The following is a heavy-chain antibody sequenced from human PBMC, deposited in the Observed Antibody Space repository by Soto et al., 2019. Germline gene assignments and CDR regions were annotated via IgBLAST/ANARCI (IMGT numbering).Heavy chain of an antibody. J-gene: IGHJ6*02. V-gene: IGHV3-30*03. D-gene: IGHD3-16*01. Sequence: GGSLRLSCAASGFTFSSYGMHWVRQAPGKGLEWVAVISYDGSNKYYADSVRGRFTISRDNSQNTLYLQMNSLRAEETAVYYCARAMGVSNYYYYGIDVWGQGTTVTSP. CDR1: GFTFSSYG. CDR3: ARAMGVSNYYYYGIDV. CDR2: ISYDGSNK.